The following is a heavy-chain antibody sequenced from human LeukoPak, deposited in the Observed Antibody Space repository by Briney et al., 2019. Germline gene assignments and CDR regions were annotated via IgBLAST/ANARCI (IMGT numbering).Heavy chain of an antibody. Sequence: SETLSLTCAVYGGSFSGYYWSWIRQPPGKGLEWIGEINHSGSTNYNPSLKSRVTISVDTSKNQFSLKLSSVTAADTAVYYCARLAYDFWSGSILYGMDVWGQGTTVTVSS. CDR1: GGSFSGYY. CDR2: INHSGST. V-gene: IGHV4-34*01. CDR3: ARLAYDFWSGSILYGMDV. J-gene: IGHJ6*02. D-gene: IGHD3-3*01.